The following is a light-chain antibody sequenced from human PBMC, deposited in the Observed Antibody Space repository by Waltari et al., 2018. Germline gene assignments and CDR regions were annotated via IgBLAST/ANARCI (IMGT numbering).Light chain of an antibody. V-gene: IGKV2-30*01. J-gene: IGKJ5*01. Sequence: TQSHLSLPVTLGQPASISYRSSQSLVYTDGISYLNWFHQRPGQAPRRLIYKVSNRDSGVPDRFSGSGSGTDFTLMISSVEADDVGVYFCMQATHWPVTFGQGTRLEIK. CDR3: MQATHWPVT. CDR2: KVS. CDR1: QSLVYTDGISY.